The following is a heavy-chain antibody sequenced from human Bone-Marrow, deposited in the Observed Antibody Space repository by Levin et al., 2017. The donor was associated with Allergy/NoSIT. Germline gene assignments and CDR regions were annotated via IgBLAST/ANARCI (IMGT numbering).Heavy chain of an antibody. Sequence: GGSLRLSCSASGFPFSSYDMHWVRQVAGKGLEWVSVIGPAGDTYYGGSVKGRFATSRENDKNSFYLQMSNLRAGDTAVYYCARAGQWLVRGGFDLWGRGTHVTVSS. V-gene: IGHV3-13*04. CDR3: ARAGQWLVRGGFDL. CDR2: IGPAGDT. D-gene: IGHD6-19*01. J-gene: IGHJ2*01. CDR1: GFPFSSYD.